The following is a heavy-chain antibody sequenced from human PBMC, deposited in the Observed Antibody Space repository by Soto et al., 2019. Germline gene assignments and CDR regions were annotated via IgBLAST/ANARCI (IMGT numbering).Heavy chain of an antibody. CDR1: GGSFSGYY. Sequence: SETLSLTCAVYGGSFSGYYWSWIRQPPGKGLEWIGEINHSGSTNYNPSLKSRVTISVDTSKNQFSLKLSSVTAADTAVYYCARGRQQLVQFFDYWGQGTLVTVSS. J-gene: IGHJ4*02. CDR2: INHSGST. CDR3: ARGRQQLVQFFDY. D-gene: IGHD6-13*01. V-gene: IGHV4-34*01.